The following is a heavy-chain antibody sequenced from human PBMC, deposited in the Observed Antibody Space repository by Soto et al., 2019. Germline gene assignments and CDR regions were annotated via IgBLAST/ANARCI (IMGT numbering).Heavy chain of an antibody. CDR3: ARGRRWGYCSGGSCYSEYYFDY. V-gene: IGHV4-34*01. Sequence: SSETLSLTCAVYGGSFSGYYWSWIRQPPGKGLEWIGEINHSGSTNYNPSLKSRVTISVDTSKNQFSLKLSSVTAADTAVYYCARGRRWGYCSGGSCYSEYYFDYWGQGTLVTAPQ. CDR2: INHSGST. CDR1: GGSFSGYY. J-gene: IGHJ4*02. D-gene: IGHD2-15*01.